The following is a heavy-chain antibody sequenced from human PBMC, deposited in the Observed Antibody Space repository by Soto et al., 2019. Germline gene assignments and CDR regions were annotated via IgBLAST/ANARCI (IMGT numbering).Heavy chain of an antibody. J-gene: IGHJ4*02. CDR3: ARDRHYENHTFYCLKYYFDY. CDR2: IIPVLGAP. V-gene: IGHV1-69*01. CDR1: GGTFSSFP. D-gene: IGHD3-22*01. Sequence: QVQLVQSGTEVKKPGSSVKVSCKTSGGTFSSFPIAWVRQAPGQGLEWVGGIIPVLGAPSYAQTFQGRVTITADESTSAAYLELSSLRSDDTAVYFCARDRHYENHTFYCLKYYFDYWGQGTLVTVSS.